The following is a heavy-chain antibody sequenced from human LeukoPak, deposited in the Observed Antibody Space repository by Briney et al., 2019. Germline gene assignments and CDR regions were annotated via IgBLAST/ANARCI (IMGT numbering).Heavy chain of an antibody. CDR1: GFTFSSYS. V-gene: IGHV3-9*01. Sequence: PGGSLRLSCAASGFTFSSYSMNWVRQAPGKGLEWVSGISWKSDSVDYADSVKGRFTISRDNAKNSLYLQMNSLRADDTALYYCAKDWSYGGNSWKYFGSWGRGVLVTVSS. CDR3: AKDWSYGGNSWKYFGS. J-gene: IGHJ4*02. D-gene: IGHD4-23*01. CDR2: ISWKSDSV.